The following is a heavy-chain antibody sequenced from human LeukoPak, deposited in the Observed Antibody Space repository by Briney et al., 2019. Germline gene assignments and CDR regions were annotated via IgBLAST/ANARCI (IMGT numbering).Heavy chain of an antibody. Sequence: PSETLSLTCTVSGGPISSSSHYWGWIRQPPGKGLQWIGTIYYRGSTYYNPSLKSRVTISVDTSKNQFSLKLSSVTAADTAVYYCARGERYSSGWYGEYYFDYWGQGTLVTVSS. V-gene: IGHV4-39*01. J-gene: IGHJ4*02. CDR1: GGPISSSSHY. D-gene: IGHD6-19*01. CDR3: ARGERYSSGWYGEYYFDY. CDR2: IYYRGST.